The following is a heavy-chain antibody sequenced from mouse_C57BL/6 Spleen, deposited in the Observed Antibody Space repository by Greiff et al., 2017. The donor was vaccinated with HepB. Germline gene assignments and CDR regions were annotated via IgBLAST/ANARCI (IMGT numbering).Heavy chain of an antibody. D-gene: IGHD1-1*01. J-gene: IGHJ2*01. Sequence: VQLQQSGPELVKPGASVKISCKASGYAFSSSWMNWVKQRPGKGLEWIGRIYPGDGDTNYNGKFKGKATLTADKSSSTAYMQLSSLTSEDSAVYFCARWTTVVAPDYWGQGTTLTVSS. V-gene: IGHV1-82*01. CDR2: IYPGDGDT. CDR1: GYAFSSSW. CDR3: ARWTTVVAPDY.